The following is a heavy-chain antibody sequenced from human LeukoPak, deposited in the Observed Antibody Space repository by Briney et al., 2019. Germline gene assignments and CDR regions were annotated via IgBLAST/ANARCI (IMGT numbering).Heavy chain of an antibody. Sequence: GESLKISCKGSGYIFTNYWIAWVRQMPGKGLEWIGINYPGDSDTIYSPSFQGQVTISADKSISTAYLQWSSLKASDTAMYYCATLREWSDSGTQNWFDPWGQGTLVTVSS. CDR1: GYIFTNYW. D-gene: IGHD3-10*01. CDR3: ATLREWSDSGTQNWFDP. CDR2: NYPGDSDT. V-gene: IGHV5-51*01. J-gene: IGHJ5*02.